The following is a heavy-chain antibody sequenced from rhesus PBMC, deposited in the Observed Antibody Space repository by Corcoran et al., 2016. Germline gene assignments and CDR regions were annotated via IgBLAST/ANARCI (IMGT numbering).Heavy chain of an antibody. Sequence: QVQLQESGPGLVKPSETLSLTCAVSGGSLSGYYWNWIRQSPGKGLEWIGRVYGSGASPDYNPSLMSRVTISTDASEIQFSLKLNSVTAADTAIYYCAIYIGYGFGLDSWGQGVAVTVSS. CDR2: VYGSGASP. V-gene: IGHV4-160*01. D-gene: IGHD5-36*01. CDR1: GGSLSGYY. CDR3: AIYIGYGFGLDS. J-gene: IGHJ6*01.